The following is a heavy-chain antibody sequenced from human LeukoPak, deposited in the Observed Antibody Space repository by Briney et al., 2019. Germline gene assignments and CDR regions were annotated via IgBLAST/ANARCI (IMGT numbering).Heavy chain of an antibody. J-gene: IGHJ6*02. CDR3: ARGRSNYYGMDV. CDR2: IYYSGST. Sequence: SQTLSLTCTVSGGSISSGGYYWSWIRQHPGKGLEWIGYIYYSGSTNYNPSLKSRVTMSVDTSKNLFSLKVSSVTAADTAVYYCARGRSNYYGMDVWGQGTTVTVSS. V-gene: IGHV4-31*03. CDR1: GGSISSGGYY. D-gene: IGHD1-26*01.